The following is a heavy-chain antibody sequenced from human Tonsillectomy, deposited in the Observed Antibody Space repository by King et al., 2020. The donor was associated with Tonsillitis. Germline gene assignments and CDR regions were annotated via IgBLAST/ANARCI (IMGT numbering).Heavy chain of an antibody. Sequence: QLQESGPGLVKPSETLSLTCTVSGGSISSYYWSWIRQPPGKGLEWIGYIYYSGSTNYNPSLKSRVTISVDTSKNQFSLKLSSVTAADTAGYYCARGDGVYCSGGSCYPEYFQHWGQGTLVTVSS. J-gene: IGHJ1*01. D-gene: IGHD2-15*01. CDR1: GGSISSYY. CDR3: ARGDGVYCSGGSCYPEYFQH. V-gene: IGHV4-59*01. CDR2: IYYSGST.